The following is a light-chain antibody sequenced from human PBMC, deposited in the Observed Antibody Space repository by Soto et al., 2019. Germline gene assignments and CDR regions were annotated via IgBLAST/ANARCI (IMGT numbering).Light chain of an antibody. CDR2: LNSDGSH. Sequence: QLVLTQSPSASASLGASVKLTCTLSSGHSSYAIAWHQQQPEKGPRYLMKLNSDGSHSKGDGIPDRFSGSSSGAERYLTISSLLSEDDAYYYCQTAGTGIRVFGGGTKVTVL. J-gene: IGLJ3*02. CDR3: QTAGTGIRV. CDR1: SGHSSYA. V-gene: IGLV4-69*01.